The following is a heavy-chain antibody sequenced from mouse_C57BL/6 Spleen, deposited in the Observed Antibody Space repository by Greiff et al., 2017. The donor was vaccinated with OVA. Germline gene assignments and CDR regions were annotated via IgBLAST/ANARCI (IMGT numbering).Heavy chain of an antibody. CDR1: GFTFTDYY. CDR2: IRNKANGYTT. J-gene: IGHJ4*01. V-gene: IGHV7-3*01. D-gene: IGHD2-4*01. Sequence: EVNVVESGGGLVQPGGSLSLSCAASGFTFTDYYMSWVRQPPGKALEWLGFIRNKANGYTTEYSASVKGRFTISRDNSQSILYLQMNALRAEDSATYYCARGLRHHYAMDYWGQGTSVTVSS. CDR3: ARGLRHHYAMDY.